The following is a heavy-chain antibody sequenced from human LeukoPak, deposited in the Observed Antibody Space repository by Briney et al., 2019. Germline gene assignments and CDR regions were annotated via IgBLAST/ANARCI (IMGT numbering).Heavy chain of an antibody. D-gene: IGHD3-22*01. J-gene: IGHJ4*02. V-gene: IGHV1-2*02. CDR1: GYTFTGYY. CDR2: INPNSGGT. Sequence: GASVKVSCKASGYTFTGYYMHWVRQAPGQGLEWMGWINPNSGGTNYAQKFQGRVTMTRDTSISTAYMELSRLRSDDTAVYYCARVDYYDSSGYWDYWGQGTLVTVSS. CDR3: ARVDYYDSSGYWDY.